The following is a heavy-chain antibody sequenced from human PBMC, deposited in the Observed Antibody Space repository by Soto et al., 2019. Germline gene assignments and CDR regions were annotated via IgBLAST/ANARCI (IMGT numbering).Heavy chain of an antibody. D-gene: IGHD6-13*01. V-gene: IGHV4-59*01. CDR2: IYYSGST. CDR1: GDCISRYY. J-gene: IGHJ4*02. Sequence: PSETLSLTCTVSGDCISRYYWNWFRQPPGKGLEWIGYIYYSGSTNYNPSLKSRVTISVDTSKNQFSLKLSSVTAADTAVYYCARAPAPLNSSSWYYFDYWGQGTLVTVSS. CDR3: ARAPAPLNSSSWYYFDY.